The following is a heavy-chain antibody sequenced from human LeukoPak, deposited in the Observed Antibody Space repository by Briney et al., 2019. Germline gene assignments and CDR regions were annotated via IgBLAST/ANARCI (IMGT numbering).Heavy chain of an antibody. CDR2: FYYSGST. V-gene: IGHV4-59*01. CDR1: GGSISHYY. D-gene: IGHD5-18*01. J-gene: IGHJ6*03. CDR3: ASARVVDTRMSYYMDV. Sequence: SETLSLTCTISGGSISHYYWNWIRQPPGKELEWIGYFYYSGSTNYNPSLKSRFTISLDMSKNQFSLKLTSVTAPDTAVYYCASARVVDTRMSYYMDVWGKGTTVTVSS.